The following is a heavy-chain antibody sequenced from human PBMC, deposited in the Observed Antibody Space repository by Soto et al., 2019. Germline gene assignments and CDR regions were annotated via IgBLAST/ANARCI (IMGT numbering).Heavy chain of an antibody. CDR3: EKGFEGTDYYYGMDV. Sequence: PGGSLRLSCAASGFTFSSYAMSWVRQAPGKGLEWVSAISGSGGSTYYADSVKGRFTTSRDNSKNTLYLQMNSLRAEDTAVYYCEKGFEGTDYYYGMDVWGQGTTVTVSS. V-gene: IGHV3-23*01. D-gene: IGHD3-16*01. CDR2: ISGSGGST. CDR1: GFTFSSYA. J-gene: IGHJ6*02.